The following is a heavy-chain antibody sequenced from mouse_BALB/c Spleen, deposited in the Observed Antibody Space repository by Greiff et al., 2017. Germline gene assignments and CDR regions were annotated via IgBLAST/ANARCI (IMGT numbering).Heavy chain of an antibody. Sequence: EVKLVESGPGLVKPSQSLSLTCTVTGYSITSDYAWNWIRQFPGNKLEWMGYISYSGSTSYNPSLKSRISITRDTSKNQFFLQLNSVTTEDTATYYCAETARATWAWFAYWGQGTLVTVSA. CDR2: ISYSGST. CDR1: GYSITSDYA. CDR3: AETARATWAWFAY. D-gene: IGHD3-2*01. J-gene: IGHJ3*01. V-gene: IGHV3-2*02.